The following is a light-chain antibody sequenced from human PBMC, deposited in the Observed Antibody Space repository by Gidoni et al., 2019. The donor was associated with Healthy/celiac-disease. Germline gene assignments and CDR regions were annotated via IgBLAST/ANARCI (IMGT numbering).Light chain of an antibody. CDR1: QGISSY. Sequence: DIKLTQSPSSLSASVGDRVTITCRASQGISSYLAWYQQKPGKAPKLLIYAASTLQSGVPSRFSGSGSGTEFTLTISSLQPEDFAIYYCQQLNSYPYTFGQGTKLEIK. CDR3: QQLNSYPYT. J-gene: IGKJ2*01. CDR2: AAS. V-gene: IGKV1-9*01.